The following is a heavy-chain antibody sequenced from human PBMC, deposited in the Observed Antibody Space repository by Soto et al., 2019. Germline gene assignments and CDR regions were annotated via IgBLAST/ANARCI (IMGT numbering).Heavy chain of an antibody. CDR2: IYYSGST. D-gene: IGHD6-13*01. J-gene: IGHJ4*02. CDR1: GGSVSSGSYY. V-gene: IGHV4-61*01. Sequence: SETLSLTCTVSGGSVSSGSYYWSWIRQPPGKGLEWIGYIYYSGSTNYNPSLKSRVTISVDTSKNQFSLKLSSVTAADTAVYYCERGSSSWQSFDYWGQGTLVTVSS. CDR3: ERGSSSWQSFDY.